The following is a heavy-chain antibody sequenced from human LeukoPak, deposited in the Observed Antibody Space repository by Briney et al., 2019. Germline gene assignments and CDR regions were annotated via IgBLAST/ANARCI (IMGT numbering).Heavy chain of an antibody. J-gene: IGHJ6*03. Sequence: SETLSLTCTVSDDSISSYYWSWIRQPPGKGLEWIGYIYYSGSTNYNPSLKSRVTISVDTSKNQFSLKLSSVTAADTAVYYCARSGGTYRYYYYMDVWGKGTTVTVSS. CDR3: ARSGGTYRYYYYMDV. CDR1: DDSISSYY. D-gene: IGHD1-26*01. CDR2: IYYSGST. V-gene: IGHV4-59*01.